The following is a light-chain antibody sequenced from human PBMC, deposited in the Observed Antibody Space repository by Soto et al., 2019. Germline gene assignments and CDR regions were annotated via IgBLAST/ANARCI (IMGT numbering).Light chain of an antibody. Sequence: AIQLTQSPSSLSASVGDRVTITCRASQGISSALAWYQQKPGKAPKPLTYDASSLESGVPSRFSGSGSGTDFTLTISSLQPEDFATYYCQQFNNYLITFGQGIRLEIK. CDR1: QGISSA. CDR2: DAS. J-gene: IGKJ5*01. CDR3: QQFNNYLIT. V-gene: IGKV1D-13*01.